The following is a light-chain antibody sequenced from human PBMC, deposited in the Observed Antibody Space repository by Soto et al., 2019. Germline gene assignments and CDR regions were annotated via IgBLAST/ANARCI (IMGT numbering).Light chain of an antibody. CDR3: QQYDTSPMST. V-gene: IGKV3-20*01. CDR2: GAS. Sequence: EIVLTQSPGTLSLSPGERATLSCRASQSASSNYLAWYQQKPGQAPRLLIYGASSRATGIPDRFSGSGSGTDFTLTISRLEPEDSAVYYCQQYDTSPMSTFGQGTKLEIK. CDR1: QSASSNY. J-gene: IGKJ2*01.